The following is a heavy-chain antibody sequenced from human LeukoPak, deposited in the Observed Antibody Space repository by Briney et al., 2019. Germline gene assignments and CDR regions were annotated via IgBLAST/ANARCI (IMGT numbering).Heavy chain of an antibody. CDR2: ISRSGST. Sequence: AETLSLTCAVYGGSFSGYYWSWIRQPPGKGLEWIGEISRSGSTKYNPSLQSRLTISVDPSTNQSSLQPSSVTAADTAVYYCARETNYGDGRLDYWGQGTLVTVSS. J-gene: IGHJ4*01. V-gene: IGHV4-34*01. CDR3: ARETNYGDGRLDY. CDR1: GGSFSGYY. D-gene: IGHD4-17*01.